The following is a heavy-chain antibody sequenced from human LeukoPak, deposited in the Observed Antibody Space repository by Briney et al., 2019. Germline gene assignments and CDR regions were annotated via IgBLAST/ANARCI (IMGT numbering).Heavy chain of an antibody. CDR3: AREWDA. Sequence: PGGSLRLSCAASGFTFSDYGMNWVRQAPGKGLEWLSHISSTSTTIKYVDSVKGRFTISRDNAKNSVYLQMHSLRVEDTAVYYRAREWDAWGKGTTVTVSS. V-gene: IGHV3-48*01. CDR2: ISSTSTTI. J-gene: IGHJ6*04. CDR1: GFTFSDYG.